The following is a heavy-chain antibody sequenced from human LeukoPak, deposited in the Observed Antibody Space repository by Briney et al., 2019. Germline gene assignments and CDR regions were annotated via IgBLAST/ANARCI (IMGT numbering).Heavy chain of an antibody. Sequence: GGSLRLSCAASGFTFSDYYMSWIRQAPGKGLEWLSYITSSGSAIYYADSVRGRFTISRDNAKKSLYLQMNSLRVEDTAVYYCASQWELHPAFWGQGTLVTVSS. D-gene: IGHD1-26*01. CDR1: GFTFSDYY. V-gene: IGHV3-11*04. J-gene: IGHJ4*02. CDR3: ASQWELHPAF. CDR2: ITSSGSAI.